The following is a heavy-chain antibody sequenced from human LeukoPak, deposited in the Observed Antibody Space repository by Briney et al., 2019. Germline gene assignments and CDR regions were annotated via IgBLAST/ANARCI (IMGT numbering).Heavy chain of an antibody. CDR3: ARVRGVIDY. V-gene: IGHV4-34*01. Sequence: SETLSLTCAVYGGSFSGYYWSWIRQPPGKGLEWIGEINHSGSTNYNPSLKSRVTISVDTSKNQFSLKPSSVTAADTAVYYCARVRGVIDYWGQGTLVTVSS. CDR1: GGSFSGYY. CDR2: INHSGST. J-gene: IGHJ4*02. D-gene: IGHD3-10*01.